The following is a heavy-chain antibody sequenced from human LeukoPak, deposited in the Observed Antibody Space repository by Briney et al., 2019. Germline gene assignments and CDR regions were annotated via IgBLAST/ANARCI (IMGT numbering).Heavy chain of an antibody. D-gene: IGHD6-6*01. CDR2: INPNSGGT. CDR1: GYTFPGYY. J-gene: IGHJ4*02. CDR3: AREHSSSSGKVFDY. V-gene: IGHV1-2*02. Sequence: AASVKVSCKASGYTFPGYYMHWVRQAPGQGFEWMGWINPNSGGTNYAQKFQGRVTMTRDTSISTAYMELSRLRSDDTAVYYCAREHSSSSGKVFDYWGQGTLVTVSS.